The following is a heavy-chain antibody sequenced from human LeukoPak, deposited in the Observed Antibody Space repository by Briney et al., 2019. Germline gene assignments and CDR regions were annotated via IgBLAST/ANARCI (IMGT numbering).Heavy chain of an antibody. Sequence: GGSLRLSSAASGFTVSSSYMSWVRQASGKGLEWVSVIYSGGSTYHADSVKGRFTISRDSSKNTLYLQMNSLRAEDTALYYCARGGSYGGYHSYWGQGTLVTVSS. CDR2: IYSGGST. CDR1: GFTVSSSY. CDR3: ARGGSYGGYHSY. D-gene: IGHD4-23*01. J-gene: IGHJ4*02. V-gene: IGHV3-53*01.